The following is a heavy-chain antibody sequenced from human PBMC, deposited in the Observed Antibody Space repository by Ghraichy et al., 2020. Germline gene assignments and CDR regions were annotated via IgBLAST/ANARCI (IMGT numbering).Heavy chain of an antibody. CDR2: INSDGSST. D-gene: IGHD2-15*01. CDR1: GFTFSSYW. V-gene: IGHV3-74*01. CDR3: ARVRDSVVSKDAFDI. Sequence: GGSLRLSCAASGFTFSSYWMHWVRQAPGKGLVWVSRINSDGSSTSYADSVKGRFTISRDNAKNTLYLQMNSLRAEDTAVYYCARVRDSVVSKDAFDIWGQGTMVTVSS. J-gene: IGHJ3*02.